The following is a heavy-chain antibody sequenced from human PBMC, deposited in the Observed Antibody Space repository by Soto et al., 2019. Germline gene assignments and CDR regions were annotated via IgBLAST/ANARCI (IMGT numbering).Heavy chain of an antibody. CDR2: ISSSSSTI. Sequence: GGSLRLSCAASGFTFSSYSMNWVRQAPGKGLEWVSYISSSSSTIYYADSVKGRFTISRDNAKNSLYLQMNSLRDEDTAVYYCAREANEVTIFGVVPYYYYGMDVWGQGTTVTVSS. CDR3: AREANEVTIFGVVPYYYYGMDV. CDR1: GFTFSSYS. D-gene: IGHD3-3*01. J-gene: IGHJ6*02. V-gene: IGHV3-48*02.